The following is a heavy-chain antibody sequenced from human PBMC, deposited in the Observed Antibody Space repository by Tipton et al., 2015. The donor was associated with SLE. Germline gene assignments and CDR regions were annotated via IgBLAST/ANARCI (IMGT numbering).Heavy chain of an antibody. Sequence: TLSLTCTVSGGSISSHYWSWIRQPPGKGLEWIGEINHSGSTNYNPSLKSRVTISVDTSKNQFSLKLSSVTAADTAVYYCARGLIQLWPYYYYYYMDVWGKGTTVTVSS. J-gene: IGHJ6*03. V-gene: IGHV4-34*01. CDR2: INHSGST. CDR1: GGSISSHY. D-gene: IGHD5-18*01. CDR3: ARGLIQLWPYYYYYYMDV.